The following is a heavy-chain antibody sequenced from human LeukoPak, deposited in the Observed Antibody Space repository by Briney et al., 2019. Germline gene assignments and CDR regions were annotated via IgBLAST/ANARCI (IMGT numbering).Heavy chain of an antibody. CDR2: IYSGGST. J-gene: IGHJ6*02. Sequence: GGSLRLSCAASGFTVSSNYMSWVRQAPGKGLEWVSVIYSGGSTYYADSVKGRFTISRDNSKNTLYLQMNSLRAEDTAVYYCARVTRVYGMDVRGQGTTVTVSS. V-gene: IGHV3-53*01. CDR3: ARVTRVYGMDV. CDR1: GFTVSSNY.